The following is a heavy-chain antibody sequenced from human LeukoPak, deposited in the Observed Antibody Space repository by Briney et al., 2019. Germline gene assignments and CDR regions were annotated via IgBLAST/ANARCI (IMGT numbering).Heavy chain of an antibody. CDR2: IYPGDSDT. CDR1: GYSFTSCW. Sequence: GESLKISCKGSGYSFTSCWIGWVRQMPGKGLEWMGIIYPGDSDTRYSPSFQGQVTISADKSISTAYLQWSSLKASDTAMYYCARRYDFWSGHFDYWGQGTLVTVSS. J-gene: IGHJ4*02. V-gene: IGHV5-51*01. D-gene: IGHD3-3*01. CDR3: ARRYDFWSGHFDY.